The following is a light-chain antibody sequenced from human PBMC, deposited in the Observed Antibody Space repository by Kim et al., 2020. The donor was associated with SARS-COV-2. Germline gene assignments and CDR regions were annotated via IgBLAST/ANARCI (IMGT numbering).Light chain of an antibody. CDR2: AAS. Sequence: DIQMTQSPSSLSASVGDKVTITCRASQSISTFVHWYQQKPGNAPNLLIYAASSLASGFPSRFSGSGSGPDFALTISSQQTADFATYSSHQPSYTFGQGTKLEI. CDR1: QSISTF. J-gene: IGKJ2*01. CDR3: HQPSYT. V-gene: IGKV1-39*01.